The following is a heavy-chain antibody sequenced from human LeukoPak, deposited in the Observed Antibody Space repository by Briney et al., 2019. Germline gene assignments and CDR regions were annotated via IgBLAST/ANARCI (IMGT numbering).Heavy chain of an antibody. Sequence: SETLSLTCSVSGDSMSSGGYLWTWMRQHPGKDLEWIGYIFYNGGSYYSPSLQSRLTISVDTSQKQFSLKMSSVTAADTAVYYCVRLTCSGSSCSGGGAFDVWGQGTVVTVSS. CDR2: IFYNGGS. J-gene: IGHJ3*01. CDR3: VRLTCSGSSCSGGGAFDV. CDR1: GDSMSSGGYL. D-gene: IGHD2-2*01. V-gene: IGHV4-31*03.